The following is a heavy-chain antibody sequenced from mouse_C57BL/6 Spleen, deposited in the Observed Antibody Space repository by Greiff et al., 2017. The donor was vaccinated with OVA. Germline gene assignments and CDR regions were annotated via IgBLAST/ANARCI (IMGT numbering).Heavy chain of an antibody. J-gene: IGHJ3*01. CDR1: GYSITSGYY. Sequence: VQLKQSGPGLVKPSQSLSLTCSVTGYSITSGYYWNWIRQFPGNKLEWMGYISYDGSNNYNPSLKNRISITRDTSKNQFFLKLNSVTTEDTATYYCARGDTPPWPWFAYWGQGTLVTVSA. V-gene: IGHV3-6*01. CDR3: ARGDTPPWPWFAY. CDR2: ISYDGSN.